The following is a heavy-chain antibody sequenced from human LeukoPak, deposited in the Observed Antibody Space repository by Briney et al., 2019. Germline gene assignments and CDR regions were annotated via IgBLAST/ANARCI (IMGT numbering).Heavy chain of an antibody. CDR1: GDSISSSTYY. Sequence: SETLSLTCTVSGDSISSSTYYWAWIRQPPGKGPEWIGSVSNTGSTYYSPSLKGRVTISVDRSKNQFSLKLRSVTAADTAVYYCARTKGSGSFWFDPWGQGTLVTVSS. CDR3: ARTKGSGSFWFDP. D-gene: IGHD3-10*01. J-gene: IGHJ5*02. CDR2: VSNTGST. V-gene: IGHV4-39*07.